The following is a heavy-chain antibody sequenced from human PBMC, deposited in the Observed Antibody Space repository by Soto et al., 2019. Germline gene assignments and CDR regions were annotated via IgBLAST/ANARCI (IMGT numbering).Heavy chain of an antibody. D-gene: IGHD3-3*01. CDR1: GSTFTSYG. J-gene: IGHJ6*02. CDR3: ARDPPDFWCGPRKAVYCYYGMDV. V-gene: IGHV1-18*01. Sequence: GASVKVSCKASGSTFTSYGISWVRQAPGQGLEWMGWISAYNGNTNYAQKLQGRVTMTTDTSTSTAYMELRSLRSDDTAVYCCARDPPDFWCGPRKAVYCYYGMDVWGQGTTVTVSS. CDR2: ISAYNGNT.